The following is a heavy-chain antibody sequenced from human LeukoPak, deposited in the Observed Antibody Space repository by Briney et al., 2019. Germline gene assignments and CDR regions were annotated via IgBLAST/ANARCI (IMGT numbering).Heavy chain of an antibody. CDR2: IIPIFGTA. CDR3: ARGLGCSSTSCPPIWFDP. V-gene: IGHV1-69*01. Sequence: SVKVSCKASGGTFSSYAISWVRQAPGQGLEWMGGIIPIFGTANYAQKFQGRVTITADESTSTAYMELSSLRSEDTAVYYCARGLGCSSTSCPPIWFDPWGQGTLVTVSS. CDR1: GGTFSSYA. D-gene: IGHD2-2*01. J-gene: IGHJ5*02.